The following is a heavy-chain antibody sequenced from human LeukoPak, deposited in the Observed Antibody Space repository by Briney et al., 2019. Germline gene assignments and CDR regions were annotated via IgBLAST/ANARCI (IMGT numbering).Heavy chain of an antibody. Sequence: KPSETLSLTCAVYGVSFSSYYWSWIRQPPGKGLEWVGQINNSGSTNYNPSLKSRVTISVDTSKDQSSLKLSSVTAADTAVYYCARGRRVRGVPYYYMDVWGKGTTVTVSS. CDR2: INNSGST. D-gene: IGHD3-10*01. CDR1: GVSFSSYY. J-gene: IGHJ6*03. V-gene: IGHV4-34*01. CDR3: ARGRRVRGVPYYYMDV.